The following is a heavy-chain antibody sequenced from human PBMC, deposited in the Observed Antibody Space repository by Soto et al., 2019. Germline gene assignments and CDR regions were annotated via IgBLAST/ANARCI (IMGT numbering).Heavy chain of an antibody. CDR1: GGSFSGYY. V-gene: IGHV4-34*01. J-gene: IGHJ4*02. CDR2: INHSGST. CDR3: AREGYCSGGSCYSRTLDY. D-gene: IGHD2-15*01. Sequence: SETLSLTCAVYGGSFSGYYWSWIRQPSGKGLEWIGEINHSGSTNYNPSLKSRVTISVDTSKNQFSLKLSSVTAADTAVYYCAREGYCSGGSCYSRTLDYWGQGTLVTVSS.